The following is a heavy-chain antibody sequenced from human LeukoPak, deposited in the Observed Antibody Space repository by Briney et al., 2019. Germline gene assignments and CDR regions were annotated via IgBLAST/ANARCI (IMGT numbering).Heavy chain of an antibody. V-gene: IGHV3-7*01. CDR3: AREMSVPIFRVVIMAQEVYY. CDR2: IKQDGSEK. D-gene: IGHD3-3*01. Sequence: PGGSLKLSCAASGFTFSSYWMSWVRQAPGKGLEWVANIKQDGSEKYYVDSVKGRFTISRDNAKNSLYLQMNSLRAEDTAVYYCAREMSVPIFRVVIMAQEVYYWGQGTLVTVSS. J-gene: IGHJ4*02. CDR1: GFTFSSYW.